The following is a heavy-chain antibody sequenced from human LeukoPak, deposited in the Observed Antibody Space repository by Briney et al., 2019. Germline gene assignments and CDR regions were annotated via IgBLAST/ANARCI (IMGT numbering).Heavy chain of an antibody. CDR3: ARALWFGVLGYYYYYGMDV. Sequence: SETLSLTCAVYGGSFSGYYWSWIRKPPGKGLEWIGEINHSGSTNYNPSLKSRVTISVDTSKNQFSLKLSSVTAADTAVYYCARALWFGVLGYYYYYGMDVWGQGTTVTVSS. CDR1: GGSFSGYY. V-gene: IGHV4-34*01. D-gene: IGHD3-10*01. CDR2: INHSGST. J-gene: IGHJ6*02.